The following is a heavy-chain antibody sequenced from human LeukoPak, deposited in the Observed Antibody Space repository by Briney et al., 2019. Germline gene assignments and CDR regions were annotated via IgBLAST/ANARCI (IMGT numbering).Heavy chain of an antibody. CDR1: GDSINSGDFY. CDR3: ARRGGGCVVGYCYFMFDY. D-gene: IGHD2-21*02. CDR2: INNYGNT. V-gene: IGHV4-30-4*01. Sequence: SETLSLACTVSGDSINSGDFYWSGIRLPPGKGLERIGYINNYGNTYYHPSLKSRAIISVDSSKNQFSLKLSSMTAADTAVYYCARRGGGCVVGYCYFMFDYWGQGTLVTVSS. J-gene: IGHJ4*02.